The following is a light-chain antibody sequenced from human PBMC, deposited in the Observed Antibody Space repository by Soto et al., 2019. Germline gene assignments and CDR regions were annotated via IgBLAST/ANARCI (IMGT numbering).Light chain of an antibody. Sequence: IQMTQSPSTLSASVGDRVTITCRASQTIDSWLAWYQQRPGKPPNLLIYKASTLASGVPSRFSGSGSGTDFTLTISRLEPEDFAVYYCQQYGSSTWTFGQGTKVDIK. CDR3: QQYGSSTWT. V-gene: IGKV1-5*03. J-gene: IGKJ1*01. CDR2: KAS. CDR1: QTIDSW.